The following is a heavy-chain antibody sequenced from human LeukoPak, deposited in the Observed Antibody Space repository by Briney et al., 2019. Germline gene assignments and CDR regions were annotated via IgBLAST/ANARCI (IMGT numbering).Heavy chain of an antibody. Sequence: HSGGSLRLSCAASGFTFSSYAMHWVRQAPGKGLEWVAVISYDGSNKYYADSVKGRFTISRDNSKNTLYLQMNSLRAEDTAVYYCARAYSSSWLFSYYGMDVWGQGTTVTVSS. CDR3: ARAYSSSWLFSYYGMDV. CDR2: ISYDGSNK. CDR1: GFTFSSYA. J-gene: IGHJ6*02. V-gene: IGHV3-30-3*01. D-gene: IGHD6-6*01.